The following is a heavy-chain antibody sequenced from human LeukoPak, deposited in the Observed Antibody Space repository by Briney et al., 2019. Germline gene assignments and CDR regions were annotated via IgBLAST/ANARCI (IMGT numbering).Heavy chain of an antibody. CDR2: IYTSGST. Sequence: SETLSLTCAVYGGSFSSYYWSWIRQPAGKGLEWIGRIYTSGSTNYNPSLKSRVTISVDTPKNQFSLKLSSVSAADTAVYYCGSTSNPSYYYRDVWRKGTTVTVSS. V-gene: IGHV4-59*10. D-gene: IGHD2-2*01. CDR1: GGSFSSYY. J-gene: IGHJ6*03. CDR3: GSTSNPSYYYRDV.